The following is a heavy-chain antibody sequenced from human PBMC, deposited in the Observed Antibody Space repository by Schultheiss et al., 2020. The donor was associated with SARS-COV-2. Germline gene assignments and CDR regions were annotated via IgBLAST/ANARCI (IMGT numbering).Heavy chain of an antibody. Sequence: GGSLRLSCAASGFTFSSYGMHWVRQAPGKGLEWVAVISYDGSNKYYADSVKGRFTISRDNAKNTLYLQMNSLRAEDTAVYYCAREGIDDGYFDYWGQGTLVTVSS. CDR1: GFTFSSYG. CDR3: AREGIDDGYFDY. CDR2: ISYDGSNK. D-gene: IGHD2/OR15-2a*01. V-gene: IGHV3-30*03. J-gene: IGHJ4*02.